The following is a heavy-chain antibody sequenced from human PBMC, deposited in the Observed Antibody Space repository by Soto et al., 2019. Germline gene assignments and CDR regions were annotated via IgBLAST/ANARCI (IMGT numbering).Heavy chain of an antibody. CDR1: GASITNDDFF. Sequence: PSETLSLTCTVSGASITNDDFFWSWVRQHPDKGLEWLAYITYGGSIYYNPSLRSRLSVSIDKSKSQFSLNVRSVTAADTAVYFCAKMERTQLWLLVQNWGQGLPVT. CDR2: ITYGGSI. V-gene: IGHV4-31*03. D-gene: IGHD5-18*01. J-gene: IGHJ4*02. CDR3: AKMERTQLWLLVQN.